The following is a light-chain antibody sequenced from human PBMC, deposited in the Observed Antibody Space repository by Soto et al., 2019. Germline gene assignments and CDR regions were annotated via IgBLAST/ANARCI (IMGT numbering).Light chain of an antibody. V-gene: IGKV3-15*01. Sequence: ETVMTQSPATLSLSPWDRATLSCRASQSVSSKLVWYQQKPGQAPRFLIYGASTRATGIPARFRGSGSGTEFTLTIDSLQSEDFTVYYCHQYNDWPPAFGGGTKVEIK. CDR3: HQYNDWPPA. CDR1: QSVSSK. J-gene: IGKJ4*01. CDR2: GAS.